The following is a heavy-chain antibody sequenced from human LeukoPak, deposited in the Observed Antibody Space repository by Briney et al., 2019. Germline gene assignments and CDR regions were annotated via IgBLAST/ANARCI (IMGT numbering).Heavy chain of an antibody. V-gene: IGHV3-48*02. J-gene: IGHJ4*02. D-gene: IGHD3-3*01. CDR3: ARGARGSLWSGYLPDY. CDR2: ITSSSSTI. CDR1: GFIFSTYS. Sequence: GGSLRLSCAASGFIFSTYSMSWVRQAPGKGLEWISYITSSSSTIYYADSVKGRFTISRDNAKNSLYLQMNSLRDEDTAVYYCARGARGSLWSGYLPDYWGQGILVTVSS.